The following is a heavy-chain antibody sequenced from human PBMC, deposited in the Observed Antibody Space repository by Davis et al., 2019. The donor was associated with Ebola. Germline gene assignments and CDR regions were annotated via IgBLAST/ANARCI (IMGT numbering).Heavy chain of an antibody. CDR1: AYTSTSYG. J-gene: IGHJ4*02. V-gene: IGHV1-46*01. Sequence: ASVKVSCKASAYTSTSYGISWVRQAPGQGLEWMGIINPSGGSTSYAQKFQGIVTMTRDTSTSTAYMELSSLRSEDTAVYYCTKIAAAGPDYWGQGTLVTVSS. CDR2: INPSGGST. CDR3: TKIAAAGPDY. D-gene: IGHD6-13*01.